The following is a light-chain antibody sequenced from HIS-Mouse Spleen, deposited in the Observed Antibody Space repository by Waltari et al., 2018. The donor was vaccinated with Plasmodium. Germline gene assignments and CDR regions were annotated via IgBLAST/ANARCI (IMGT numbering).Light chain of an antibody. V-gene: IGLV1-47*01. Sequence: QSVLTQPPSASGTPGQRVTISCSGRSSTLGSNYVYWYQQLPGTAPKLLIYRNNQRPSGVPDRFSGSKSGTSASLAISGLRSEDEADYYCAAWDDRVFGGGTKLTVL. CDR3: AAWDDRV. CDR2: RNN. J-gene: IGLJ3*02. CDR1: SSTLGSNY.